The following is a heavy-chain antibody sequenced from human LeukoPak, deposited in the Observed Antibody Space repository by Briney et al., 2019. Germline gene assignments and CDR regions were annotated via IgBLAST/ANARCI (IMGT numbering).Heavy chain of an antibody. V-gene: IGHV3-23*01. CDR2: ISGSGYST. CDR1: GFTFSSYA. D-gene: IGHD4-17*01. CDR3: AKDYGDYAYYFHY. Sequence: GGSLRLSCAASGFTFSSYAMNWVRQAPGKRLEWVSVISGSGYSTYYADSVKGRFTISRDNSKNTLYLQTNSLRAEDTAVYYCAKDYGDYAYYFHYWGQGTLVTVSS. J-gene: IGHJ4*02.